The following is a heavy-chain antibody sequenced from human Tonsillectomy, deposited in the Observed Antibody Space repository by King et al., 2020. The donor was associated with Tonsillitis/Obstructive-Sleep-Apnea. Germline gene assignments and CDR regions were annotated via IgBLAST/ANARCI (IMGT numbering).Heavy chain of an antibody. J-gene: IGHJ6*03. D-gene: IGHD6-6*01. CDR3: ARGFLAARPYYYYYYMDV. CDR1: GGSFSGYY. V-gene: IGHV4-34*01. CDR2: INHSGGT. Sequence: VQLQQWGAGLLKPSETLSLTCAVYGGSFSGYYWSWIRQPPGKGLEWIGEINHSGGTNYNPSLKSLVTISVDASKNQFSLKLRSVTAADTAVYYCARGFLAARPYYYYYYMDVWGKGTTVTVSS.